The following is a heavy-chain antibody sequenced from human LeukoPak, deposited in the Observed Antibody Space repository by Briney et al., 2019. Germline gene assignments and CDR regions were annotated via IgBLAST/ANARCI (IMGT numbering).Heavy chain of an antibody. CDR2: INHSGGT. CDR1: GGSFSGYY. V-gene: IGHV4-34*01. Sequence: SETLSLTCAVYGGSFSGYYWSWIRQPPGKGLEWIGEINHSGGTNYNPSLKSRVTISVDTSKNQFSLKLSSVTAADTAVYYCARGRYYYDSSGYARELDYWGQGTLVTVSS. D-gene: IGHD3-22*01. J-gene: IGHJ4*02. CDR3: ARGRYYYDSSGYARELDY.